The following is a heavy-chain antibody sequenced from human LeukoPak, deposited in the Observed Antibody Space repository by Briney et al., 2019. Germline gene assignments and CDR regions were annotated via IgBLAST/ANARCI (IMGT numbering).Heavy chain of an antibody. CDR3: ARDLGGYYDSSGYYHHFDY. V-gene: IGHV1-24*01. CDR1: GYTLTELS. Sequence: ASVKVSCKVSGYTLTELSMHWVRQAPGKGLEWMGGFDPEDGETIYAQKFQGRVTMTEDTSTDTAYMELSSLRSEDTAVYYCARDLGGYYDSSGYYHHFDYWGQGTLVTVSS. D-gene: IGHD3-22*01. J-gene: IGHJ4*02. CDR2: FDPEDGET.